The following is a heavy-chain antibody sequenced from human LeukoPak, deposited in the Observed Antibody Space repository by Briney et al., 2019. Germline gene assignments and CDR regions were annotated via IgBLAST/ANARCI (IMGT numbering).Heavy chain of an antibody. D-gene: IGHD6-19*01. Sequence: SETLSLTCTVSGDSVNSGAYYWSWLRQPAGKEPEWIGRIYPLETTNYNPSLKSRVAISVDTSKNQFSLKLSSVTAADTAVYYCAREIVAGLGVSFDIWGQGTMVTVSS. CDR1: GDSVNSGAYY. J-gene: IGHJ3*02. CDR2: IYPLETT. V-gene: IGHV4-61*02. CDR3: AREIVAGLGVSFDI.